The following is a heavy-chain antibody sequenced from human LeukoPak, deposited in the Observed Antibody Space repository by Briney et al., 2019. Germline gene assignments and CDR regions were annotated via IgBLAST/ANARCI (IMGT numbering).Heavy chain of an antibody. D-gene: IGHD3-3*01. CDR3: ARLTYYDFWSGYFSHTPDY. V-gene: IGHV3-7*01. Sequence: GGSLRLSCAASGFTFSSYWMSWVRQAPGKGLEWVANIKQDGSEKYYVDSVKGRFTISRDNAKNSLYLQMNSLRAEDTAVYYCARLTYYDFWSGYFSHTPDYWGQGTLVTVSS. CDR2: IKQDGSEK. CDR1: GFTFSSYW. J-gene: IGHJ4*02.